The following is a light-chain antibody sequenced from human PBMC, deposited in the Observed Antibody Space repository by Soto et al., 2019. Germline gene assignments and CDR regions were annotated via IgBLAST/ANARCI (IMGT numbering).Light chain of an antibody. CDR3: QQYGSSPWT. V-gene: IGKV3-20*01. Sequence: IVSTHSPATLSFSPGEIATLTFRASQSVSNFLAWYQHKPGQAPRLLIYDASIRATGIPDRFSGSGSGTDFTLTISRLEPEDFAVYYCQQYGSSPWTFGQGTKVDIK. CDR1: QSVSNF. CDR2: DAS. J-gene: IGKJ1*01.